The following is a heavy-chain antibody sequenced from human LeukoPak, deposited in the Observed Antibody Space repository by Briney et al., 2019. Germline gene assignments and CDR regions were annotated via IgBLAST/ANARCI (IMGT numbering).Heavy chain of an antibody. CDR1: GGSISNSNYY. Sequence: SETLSLTCTVSGGSISNSNYYWGWTRQPPGKGLEWIGTIYYSGSTYHNPSLRSRVTISVDTSKNQFSLKLSSVTAADTAVYYRTRCILTGYYLDAFDIWGPGTMVTVSS. V-gene: IGHV4-39*07. CDR2: IYYSGST. D-gene: IGHD3-9*01. CDR3: TRCILTGYYLDAFDI. J-gene: IGHJ3*02.